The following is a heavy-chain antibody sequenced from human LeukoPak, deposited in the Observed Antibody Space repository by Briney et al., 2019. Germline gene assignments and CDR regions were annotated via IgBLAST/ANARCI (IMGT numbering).Heavy chain of an antibody. V-gene: IGHV4-34*01. CDR2: INHSGST. CDR1: GGSFSGYY. D-gene: IGHD4-11*01. J-gene: IGHJ5*02. CDR3: ARGDRTTVTTVDP. Sequence: SETLSLTCAVYGGSFSGYYWSWIRQPPGKGLEWIGEINHSGSTNYNPSLKSRVTISVDTSKNQFSLKLSSVTAADTAVCYCARGDRTTVTTVDPWGQGTLVTVSS.